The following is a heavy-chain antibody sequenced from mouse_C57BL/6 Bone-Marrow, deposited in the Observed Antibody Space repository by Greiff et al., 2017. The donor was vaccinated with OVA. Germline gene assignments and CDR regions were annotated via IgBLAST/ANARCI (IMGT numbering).Heavy chain of an antibody. V-gene: IGHV1-64*01. CDR3: ARGYSPV. CDR1: GYTFNSYC. CDR2: IHPNSGST. Sequence: VQLQQSGAELVKPGASVKLSCTASGYTFNSYCMHWVKQRPGQGLEWIGMIHPNSGSTNYNEKFKGKATLTVDKSSSTAYMQLSSLTSEDSAVYYCARGYSPVWGTGTTVTVSS. J-gene: IGHJ1*03.